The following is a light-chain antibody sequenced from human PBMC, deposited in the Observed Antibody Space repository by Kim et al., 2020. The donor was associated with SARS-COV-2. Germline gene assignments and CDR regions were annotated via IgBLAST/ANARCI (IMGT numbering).Light chain of an antibody. J-gene: IGLJ3*02. CDR2: DVS. V-gene: IGLV2-14*04. CDR3: SSHIGSSTWV. Sequence: QSLTLTATGTSSDIGNYNFLSWSQQHPGKAPTLLFYDVSKRPSGFSDRFSGSKSGNTASLTISGLQAEDEADYYCSSHIGSSTWVFGGGTQLTVL. CDR1: SSDIGNYNF.